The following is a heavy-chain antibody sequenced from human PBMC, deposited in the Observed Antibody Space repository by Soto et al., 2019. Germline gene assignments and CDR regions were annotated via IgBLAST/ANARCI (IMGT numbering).Heavy chain of an antibody. V-gene: IGHV4-31*03. CDR3: ARGVVYCSGGSCSARDFDY. Sequence: SETLSLTCTVSGGSISSGGYYWSWIRRHPGKGLEWIGYIYYSGSTYYNPSLRSRVTISVDTSKNQFSLKLSSVTAADTAVYYCARGVVYCSGGSCSARDFDYWGQGTLVTVS. D-gene: IGHD2-15*01. CDR1: GGSISSGGYY. J-gene: IGHJ4*02. CDR2: IYYSGST.